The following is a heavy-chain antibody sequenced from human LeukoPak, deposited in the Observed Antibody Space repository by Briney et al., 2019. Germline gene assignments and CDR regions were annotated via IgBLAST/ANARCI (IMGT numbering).Heavy chain of an antibody. V-gene: IGHV3-23*01. CDR3: AATCSSASCYGSDY. CDR2: ISSSGGPT. J-gene: IGHJ4*02. CDR1: GFTFSTYA. Sequence: GGSLRLSCAASGFTFSTYAMNWVRQAPGKGLQWVSEISSSGGPTYYADSVKGRFTISRDNSKNTVYLQMNSLRAEDTAVYYYAATCSSASCYGSDYWGQGTLVTVSS. D-gene: IGHD2-2*01.